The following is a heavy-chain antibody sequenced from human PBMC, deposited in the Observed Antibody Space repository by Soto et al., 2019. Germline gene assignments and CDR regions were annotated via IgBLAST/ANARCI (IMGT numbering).Heavy chain of an antibody. J-gene: IGHJ4*02. Sequence: GESLKISCRGSGYDFNTNWFGWVRQLPGRGLEWVGIMYPGDSDTRYNPSLQGHVTLSVDVTVSTAFLQWRSLEASDTGMYFCARLPRDCNKTSCYYADHWGQGTQVTVSS. CDR2: MYPGDSDT. CDR1: GYDFNTNW. D-gene: IGHD3-3*01. V-gene: IGHV5-51*01. CDR3: ARLPRDCNKTSCYYADH.